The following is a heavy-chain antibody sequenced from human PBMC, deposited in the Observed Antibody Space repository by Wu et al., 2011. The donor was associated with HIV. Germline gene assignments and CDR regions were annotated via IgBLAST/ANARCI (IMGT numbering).Heavy chain of an antibody. V-gene: IGHV1-18*01. CDR1: RNSLTSHG. CDR2: ISAYNGDT. CDR3: ARGIPYYYESSGYSSTPYYFDY. Sequence: SVKVSCKTSRNSLTSHGISWVRQAPGQGLQWMGWISAYNGDTNYAQKFQGRVTITTDESTSTAYMELSSLRSEDTAVYYCARGIPYYYESSGYSSTPYYFDYWGQGTLVTVSS. J-gene: IGHJ4*02. D-gene: IGHD3-22*01.